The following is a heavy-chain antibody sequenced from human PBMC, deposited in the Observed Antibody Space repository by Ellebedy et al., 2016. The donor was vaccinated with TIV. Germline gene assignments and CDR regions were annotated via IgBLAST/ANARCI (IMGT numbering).Heavy chain of an antibody. CDR3: AREGGYSKEAFDI. V-gene: IGHV4-59*01. Sequence: MPSETLSLTCTVSGGSISSYYWSWIRQPPGKGLEWIGYIYYSGSTNYNPSLKSRVTISVDTSKNQFSLKLSSVTAADTAVYYCAREGGYSKEAFDIWGQGTMVTFSS. CDR2: IYYSGST. J-gene: IGHJ3*02. CDR1: GGSISSYY. D-gene: IGHD5-18*01.